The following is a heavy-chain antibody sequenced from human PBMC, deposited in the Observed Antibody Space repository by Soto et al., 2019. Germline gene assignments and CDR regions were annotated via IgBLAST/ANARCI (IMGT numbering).Heavy chain of an antibody. CDR1: GGTFSSHV. Sequence: QVQLVQSGAEVKKPGSSVKVSCKASGGTFSSHVFNWVRQAPGQGLEWMGGIMPIIGTANYAQKFQGRVTITADESTSRAYMELSSLRSDDTAVYYCARDLEFRDGNISHLDYWGQGTLVTVSS. CDR3: ARDLEFRDGNISHLDY. D-gene: IGHD3-10*01. CDR2: IMPIIGTA. V-gene: IGHV1-69*01. J-gene: IGHJ4*02.